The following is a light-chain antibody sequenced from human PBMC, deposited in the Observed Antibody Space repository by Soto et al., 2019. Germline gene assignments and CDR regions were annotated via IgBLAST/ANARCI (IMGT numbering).Light chain of an antibody. CDR3: STYTGSNTPYV. Sequence: QSVLTQPASMSGSPGQSISISCTGATSDIGNYNYFSWYQQHPGKAPKLIIYQVSNRPSGVSNRFSGSKSGNTASLTISGLQADDEADYYCSTYTGSNTPYVFGTGTKLTVL. J-gene: IGLJ1*01. CDR1: TSDIGNYNY. V-gene: IGLV2-14*01. CDR2: QVS.